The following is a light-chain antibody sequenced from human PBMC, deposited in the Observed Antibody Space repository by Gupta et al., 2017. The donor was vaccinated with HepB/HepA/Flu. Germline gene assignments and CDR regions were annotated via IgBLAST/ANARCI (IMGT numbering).Light chain of an antibody. CDR1: QSSVLNYNNKNY. CDR2: WAA. CDR3: HQENNTPWT. V-gene: IGKV4-1*01. J-gene: IGKJ1*01. Sequence: DIVMTQSPYSLAMSLGERATITCKSSQSSVLNYNNKNYPGWYQQRPGQPPNLLIYWAATRQYGVPESLSGRGCGTDFTLTINSRQAEAVANYYCHQENNTPWTFGQGTKVEIK.